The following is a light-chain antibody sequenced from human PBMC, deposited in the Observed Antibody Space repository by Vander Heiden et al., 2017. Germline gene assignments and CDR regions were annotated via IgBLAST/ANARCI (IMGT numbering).Light chain of an antibody. Sequence: QSALTQPASVSGSPGQSITISCTGTSSDVGGYNYVSWYQQHPGKAPKLMSYDVSNRPSGVSNRFSGSKSGNTASLNISGLQAEEEADYYCSSYTSSSTLVGFRGGTQLNVL. CDR2: DVS. CDR1: SSDVGGYNY. CDR3: SSYTSSSTLVG. J-gene: IGLJ2*01. V-gene: IGLV2-14*01.